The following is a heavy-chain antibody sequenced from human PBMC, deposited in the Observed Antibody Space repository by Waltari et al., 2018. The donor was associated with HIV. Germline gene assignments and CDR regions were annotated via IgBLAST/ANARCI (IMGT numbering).Heavy chain of an antibody. J-gene: IGHJ4*02. CDR3: ARELGIAVAGPHDY. V-gene: IGHV1-2*02. CDR2: SNPNSGGT. Sequence: QVQLVQSGAEVKKPGASVKVSCTASGYTFTVYYLHWVRQAPGQGLEWMGWSNPNSGGTNDAQKFQGRVTMTRDTSISTAYMELSRLRSDDTAVYYCARELGIAVAGPHDYWGQGTLVTVSS. D-gene: IGHD6-19*01. CDR1: GYTFTVYY.